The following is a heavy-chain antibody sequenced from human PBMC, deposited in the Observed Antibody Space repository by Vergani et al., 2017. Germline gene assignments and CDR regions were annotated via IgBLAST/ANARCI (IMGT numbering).Heavy chain of an antibody. CDR2: ISGSGGST. CDR3: AKDLMYSSSWSNNWFDP. D-gene: IGHD6-13*01. J-gene: IGHJ5*02. CDR1: GFTFSSYA. V-gene: IGHV3-23*04. Sequence: EVQLVESGGGLVKPGGSLRLSCVASGFTFSSYAMSWVRQAPGKGLEWVSAISGSGGSTYYADSVKGRFTISRDNSKNTLYLQMNSLRAEDTAVYYCAKDLMYSSSWSNNWFDPWGQGTLVTVSS.